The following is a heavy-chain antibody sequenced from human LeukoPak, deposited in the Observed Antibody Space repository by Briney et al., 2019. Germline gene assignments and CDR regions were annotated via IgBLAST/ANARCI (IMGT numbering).Heavy chain of an antibody. CDR2: ITSGANT. J-gene: IGHJ4*02. Sequence: GSLRLSCAATGFTFSTYAMSWVRQAPGKGLEWVSGITSGANTYYADSVKGRFTISRDNSENTLNLQMNSMRAEDTAIYYCAKARAGDITAAFNYWGQGTLVTVSS. D-gene: IGHD6-13*01. CDR3: AKARAGDITAAFNY. V-gene: IGHV3-23*01. CDR1: GFTFSTYA.